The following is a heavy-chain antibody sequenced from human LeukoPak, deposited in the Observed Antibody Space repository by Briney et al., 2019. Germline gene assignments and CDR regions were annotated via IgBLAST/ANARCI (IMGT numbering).Heavy chain of an antibody. V-gene: IGHV3-53*01. D-gene: IGHD3-10*01. CDR3: ATNVPMVQGVMFGY. J-gene: IGHJ4*02. CDR2: VYPDGST. Sequence: PGGSLRLSCAASGFTVSNSYMGWVRQAPGKGLEWVSVVYPDGSTFYGDSVQGRFSISRDISKNTLYLQMNILRAEDTAVYYCATNVPMVQGVMFGYWGQGTLVTVSS. CDR1: GFTVSNSY.